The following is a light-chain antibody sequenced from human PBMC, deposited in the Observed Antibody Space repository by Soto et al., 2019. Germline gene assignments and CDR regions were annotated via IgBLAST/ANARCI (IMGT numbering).Light chain of an antibody. V-gene: IGLV3-21*02. Sequence: SYELTQPPSVSVAPGRTARITCGGSNIETKSVHWYRQKAGQAPVLVVCDDSVRPSGIPERFSGSNSGNTATLTISRVEAGDEADYYCQVWDSTSDHYVFGTGTKVTVL. J-gene: IGLJ1*01. CDR1: NIETKS. CDR3: QVWDSTSDHYV. CDR2: DDS.